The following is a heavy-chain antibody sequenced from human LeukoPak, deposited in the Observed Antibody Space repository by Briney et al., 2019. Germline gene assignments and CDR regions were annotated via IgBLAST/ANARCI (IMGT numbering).Heavy chain of an antibody. CDR3: AKGDYYDSSGYSLAY. J-gene: IGHJ4*02. CDR2: ISSSSSYI. Sequence: PGGSLRLSCAASGFTFSSYSMNWVRQAPGKGLEWVSSISSSSSYIYYADSVKGRFTISRDNAKNSLYLQMNSLRAEDTAVYYCAKGDYYDSSGYSLAYWGQGTLVTVSS. V-gene: IGHV3-21*04. CDR1: GFTFSSYS. D-gene: IGHD3-22*01.